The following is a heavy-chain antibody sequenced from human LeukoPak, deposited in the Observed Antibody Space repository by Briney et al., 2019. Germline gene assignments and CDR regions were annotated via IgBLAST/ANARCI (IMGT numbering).Heavy chain of an antibody. CDR2: IDGSGYST. V-gene: IGHV3-23*01. CDR1: GVTFRSYA. D-gene: IGHD3-10*01. Sequence: GGSLRLSCAASGVTFRSYAMSWVRRAPGKGLEWVSSIDGSGYSTYYADSVKGRFTIPRDNSKNILYLQMDSLRAEDTAVYYCARWLMGVTDFWGQGTLVTVSS. CDR3: ARWLMGVTDF. J-gene: IGHJ4*02.